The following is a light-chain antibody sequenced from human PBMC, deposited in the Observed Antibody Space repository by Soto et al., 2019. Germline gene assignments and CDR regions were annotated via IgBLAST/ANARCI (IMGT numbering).Light chain of an antibody. CDR3: QQYGSSPWT. V-gene: IGKV3-20*01. J-gene: IGKJ1*01. CDR1: QSISSRY. CDR2: GAS. Sequence: EIVLTQSPGTLSVSPGERATLSCRASQSISSRYLVWYQHKPGQAPRLLIYGASNMATGIPDRFSGSGSGTDFTLIISRLEPEDFAVYYCQQYGSSPWTFGQGTKVEIK.